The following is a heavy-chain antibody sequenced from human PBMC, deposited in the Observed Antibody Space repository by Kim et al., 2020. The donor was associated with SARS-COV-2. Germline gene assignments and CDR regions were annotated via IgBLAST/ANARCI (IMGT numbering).Heavy chain of an antibody. CDR3: ARALSELVGATYFDY. V-gene: IGHV4-4*02. CDR1: GGSISSSNW. Sequence: SETLSLTCAVSGGSISSSNWWSWVRQPPGKGLEWIGEIYHSGSTNYNPSLKSRVTISVDKSKNQFSLKLSSVTAADTAVYYCARALSELVGATYFDYWGQGTLVTVSS. CDR2: IYHSGST. D-gene: IGHD1-26*01. J-gene: IGHJ4*02.